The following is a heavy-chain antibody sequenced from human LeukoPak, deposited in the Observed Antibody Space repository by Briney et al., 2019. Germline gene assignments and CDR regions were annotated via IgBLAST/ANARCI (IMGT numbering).Heavy chain of an antibody. Sequence: GGSLRLSCAASGFTFSSYAMSWVRQAPGKGLEWVSAISGSGGSTYYADSVKGRFTISRDNSKNTLYLQMNSLTAEDTAVYYCAKDSRLHSSGWYIYFDYWGQGTLVTVSS. CDR2: ISGSGGST. V-gene: IGHV3-23*01. CDR3: AKDSRLHSSGWYIYFDY. J-gene: IGHJ4*02. D-gene: IGHD6-19*01. CDR1: GFTFSSYA.